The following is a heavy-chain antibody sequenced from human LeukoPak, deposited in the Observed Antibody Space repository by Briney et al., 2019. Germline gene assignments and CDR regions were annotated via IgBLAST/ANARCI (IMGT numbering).Heavy chain of an antibody. Sequence: ASVKVSCKASGYTFTGYYMHWVRQAPGQGLEWMGWINPNSGGTNYAQKFQGRVTMTRDTSISTAYMELSRLRSDDTAVYYCARAPYGDNGYTAEVADYWGQGTLVTVSS. J-gene: IGHJ4*02. V-gene: IGHV1-2*02. D-gene: IGHD3-16*01. CDR3: ARAPYGDNGYTAEVADY. CDR1: GYTFTGYY. CDR2: INPNSGGT.